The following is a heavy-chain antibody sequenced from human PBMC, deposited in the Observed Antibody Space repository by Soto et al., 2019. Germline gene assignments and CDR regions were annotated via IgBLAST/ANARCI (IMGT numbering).Heavy chain of an antibody. CDR2: IIPIFGTA. Sequence: GASVKVSCKASGGTFSSYSISWVRQATGQGLEWMGGIIPIFGTANYAQKFQGRVTITADESTSTAYMELSSLRSEDTAVYYCARDVSRFSHDAFDIWGQGTMVTVSS. J-gene: IGHJ3*02. CDR3: ARDVSRFSHDAFDI. CDR1: GGTFSSYS. V-gene: IGHV1-69*13.